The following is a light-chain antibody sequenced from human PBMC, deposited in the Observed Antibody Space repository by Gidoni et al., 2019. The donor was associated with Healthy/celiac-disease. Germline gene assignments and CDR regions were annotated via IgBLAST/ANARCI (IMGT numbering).Light chain of an antibody. Sequence: DIQVTQSPSTLSASVGDRVTITCRASQSISSWLVWYQQKPGKAPKLLIYKACSLESGVPSRFSGSGSGTEFTLTISSLQPDDFATYYCQQYNSPLTFGGGTKVEIK. V-gene: IGKV1-5*03. CDR1: QSISSW. CDR3: QQYNSPLT. J-gene: IGKJ4*01. CDR2: KAC.